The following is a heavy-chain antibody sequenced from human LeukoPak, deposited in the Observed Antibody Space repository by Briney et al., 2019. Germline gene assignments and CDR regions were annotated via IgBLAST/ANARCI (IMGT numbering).Heavy chain of an antibody. CDR2: FSASSDTP. J-gene: IGHJ4*02. CDR3: AKAYDSSGYYYLMDY. Sequence: PGGSLRLSCVASGFTYSSYAMSWARQSPGEGLEWVSAFSASSDTPSYAAYVQGRFTLYRDNSKSTLSLQMNSLRAEDTAVYYCAKAYDSSGYYYLMDYWGQGTLVTVSS. CDR1: GFTYSSYA. V-gene: IGHV3-23*01. D-gene: IGHD3-22*01.